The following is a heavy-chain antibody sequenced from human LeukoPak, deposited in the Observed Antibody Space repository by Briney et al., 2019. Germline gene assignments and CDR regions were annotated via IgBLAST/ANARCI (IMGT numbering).Heavy chain of an antibody. D-gene: IGHD3-22*01. Sequence: SETLSLTCTVSGGSISSGSYYWSWIRQPAGKGLEWIGRIYTSGSTNYNPSLKSRVTMSVDTSKNQFSLKLSSVTAADTAVYYCARVIGYDSSGYYHMDAFDIWGQGTMVTVSS. CDR2: IYTSGST. J-gene: IGHJ3*02. V-gene: IGHV4-61*02. CDR3: ARVIGYDSSGYYHMDAFDI. CDR1: GGSISSGSYY.